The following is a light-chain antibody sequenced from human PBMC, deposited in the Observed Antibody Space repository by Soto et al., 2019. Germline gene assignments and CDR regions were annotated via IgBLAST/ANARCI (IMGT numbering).Light chain of an antibody. V-gene: IGLV2-8*01. J-gene: IGLJ3*02. Sequence: QSALAQPPSASGSPGQSVTISCTGSGSDIGAYNFVSWYQQHPGKAPKLMIFGVTERPSGVPDRFSGSKSGNTASLTVSGLQADDEAVYYCYSYAGRNIWVFGVGTKLTVL. CDR1: GSDIGAYNF. CDR2: GVT. CDR3: YSYAGRNIWV.